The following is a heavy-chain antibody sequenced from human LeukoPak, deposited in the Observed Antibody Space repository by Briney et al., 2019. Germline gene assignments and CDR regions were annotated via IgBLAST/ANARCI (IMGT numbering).Heavy chain of an antibody. CDR1: GYTFTGYY. CDR3: ARASAVYGSGGYWPDDAFDI. Sequence: ASVKVSCKASGYTFTGYYMHWVRQAPGQGLEWMGWINPNSGGTNYAQKFQGWVTMTRDTSISTAYMELSRLRSDDTAVYYCARASAVYGSGGYWPDDAFDIWGQGTMVTVSS. V-gene: IGHV1-2*04. J-gene: IGHJ3*02. CDR2: INPNSGGT. D-gene: IGHD3-10*01.